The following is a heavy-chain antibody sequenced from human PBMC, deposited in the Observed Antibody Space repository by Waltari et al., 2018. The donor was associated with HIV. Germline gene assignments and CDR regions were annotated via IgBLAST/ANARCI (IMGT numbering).Heavy chain of an antibody. Sequence: EVQLVESGGGLVQPGGSLRLSCAASGLTFSSSWMSWVRQAPGKGLEWVANIKQDGSDKYYVDSVNGRFTISRDNAENSLYRQMNSLRAEDTAVYYCARGGFYGSGSKVNWGQGTLVTVSS. D-gene: IGHD3-10*01. CDR2: IKQDGSDK. J-gene: IGHJ4*02. V-gene: IGHV3-7*04. CDR1: GLTFSSSW. CDR3: ARGGFYGSGSKVN.